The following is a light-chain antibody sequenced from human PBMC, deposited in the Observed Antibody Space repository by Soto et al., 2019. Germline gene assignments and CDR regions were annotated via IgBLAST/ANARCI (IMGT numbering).Light chain of an antibody. J-gene: IGLJ2*01. CDR3: ISYTRRGNKV. Sequence: QSALTQPASVSGSPGQSITISCTGTSSDVGGYNYVSWYQQHPDKAPKLVIYDVSNRPSGVSNRFSASKSGNTASLTISGLQAEDEADYYCISYTRRGNKVFGGGTKLTVL. V-gene: IGLV2-14*03. CDR2: DVS. CDR1: SSDVGGYNY.